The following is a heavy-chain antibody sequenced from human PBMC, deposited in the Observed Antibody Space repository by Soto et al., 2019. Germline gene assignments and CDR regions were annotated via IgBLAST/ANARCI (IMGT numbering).Heavy chain of an antibody. Sequence: VKVSCKASGGTFSGYAISWVRQAPGQGLEWMGGIIPIFGTANYAQKFQGRVTITADESTSTAYMELSSLRSEDTAVYYCASNQLESLPNDYYYCMDVWGQGTTVTVSS. D-gene: IGHD1-1*01. V-gene: IGHV1-69*01. CDR2: IIPIFGTA. CDR1: GGTFSGYA. J-gene: IGHJ6*01. CDR3: ASNQLESLPNDYYYCMDV.